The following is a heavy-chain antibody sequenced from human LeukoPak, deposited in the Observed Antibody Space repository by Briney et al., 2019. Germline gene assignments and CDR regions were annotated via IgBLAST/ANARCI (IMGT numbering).Heavy chain of an antibody. D-gene: IGHD4-17*01. CDR2: IIPIFGTA. J-gene: IGHJ4*02. Sequence: GSSVKVSFKASGGTFSSYAISWVRQAPGQGIEWMGGIIPIFGTANYAQKFQGRVTITADESTSTAYMELSSLRSEDTAVYYCARSYGDYVKFDYWGQGTLVTVSS. CDR3: ARSYGDYVKFDY. V-gene: IGHV1-69*01. CDR1: GGTFSSYA.